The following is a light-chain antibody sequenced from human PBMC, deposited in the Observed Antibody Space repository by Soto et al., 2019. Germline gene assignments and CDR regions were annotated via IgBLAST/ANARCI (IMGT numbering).Light chain of an antibody. CDR3: QQRSNWPLSSIT. V-gene: IGKV3-11*01. CDR1: QSVSSY. J-gene: IGKJ5*01. CDR2: DAS. Sequence: EIVLTQSPATLSLSPGERATLSCRASQSVSSYLAWYQQKPGQAPRLLIYDASNRATGIPARFSGSGSGTDFILTISSLEPEDFAVYYCQQRSNWPLSSITFGQGTRLEIK.